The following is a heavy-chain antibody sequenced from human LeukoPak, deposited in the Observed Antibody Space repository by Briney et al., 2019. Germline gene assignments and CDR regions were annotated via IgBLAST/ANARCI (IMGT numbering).Heavy chain of an antibody. D-gene: IGHD3-16*01. CDR2: IYHSGST. Sequence: PSETLSLTCTVSGYSISSGYYWGWIRQPPGKGLEWIGSIYHSGSTYYTPSLKSRVTISVDTSKNQFSLKLSSVTAADTAVYYCARDSIWVFGGENWFDPWGQRTLATVSS. CDR1: GYSISSGYY. V-gene: IGHV4-38-2*02. J-gene: IGHJ5*02. CDR3: ARDSIWVFGGENWFDP.